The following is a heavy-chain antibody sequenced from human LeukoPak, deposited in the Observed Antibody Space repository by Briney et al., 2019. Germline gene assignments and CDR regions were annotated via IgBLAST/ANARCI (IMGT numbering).Heavy chain of an antibody. Sequence: PSETLSLTCTVSGYSISSGYYWGWIRQPPGKGLEWIGSIYHSGSTYYNPSLKSRVTISVDTSKNQFSLKLSSVTAADTAVYYCARDQQLAPDWFDPWGQGTLVTVSS. CDR3: ARDQQLAPDWFDP. CDR2: IYHSGST. CDR1: GYSISSGYY. V-gene: IGHV4-38-2*02. J-gene: IGHJ5*02. D-gene: IGHD6-13*01.